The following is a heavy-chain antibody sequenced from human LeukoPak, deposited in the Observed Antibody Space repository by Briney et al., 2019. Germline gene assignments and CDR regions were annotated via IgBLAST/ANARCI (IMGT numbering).Heavy chain of an antibody. CDR2: IKQDGSEK. Sequence: GGSLRLSCAVYGFTFSSYWMSWVRQAPGKWLEWVANIKQDGSEKHYVDSVKGRLTISRDNAKNLLYLQMNSLRVEDTAVYYCAGGPGFLIDCWGQGTLVTVSS. J-gene: IGHJ4*02. V-gene: IGHV3-7*01. D-gene: IGHD3-3*01. CDR3: AGGPGFLIDC. CDR1: GFTFSSYW.